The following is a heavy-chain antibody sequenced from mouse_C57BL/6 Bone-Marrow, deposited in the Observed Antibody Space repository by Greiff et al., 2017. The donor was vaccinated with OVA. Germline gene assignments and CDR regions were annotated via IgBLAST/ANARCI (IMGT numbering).Heavy chain of an antibody. CDR3: AINYADYVMDY. D-gene: IGHD1-1*01. V-gene: IGHV1-74*01. Sequence: QVQLQQPGAELVKPGASVKVSCKASGYTFTSYWMHWVRQRPGQGLEWIGRIHPSDIDTNYIQQFKGKATLTVDKSSSTAYMQLSSLTSEDSAVYYCAINYADYVMDYWGQGTSVTVSS. J-gene: IGHJ4*01. CDR2: IHPSDIDT. CDR1: GYTFTSYW.